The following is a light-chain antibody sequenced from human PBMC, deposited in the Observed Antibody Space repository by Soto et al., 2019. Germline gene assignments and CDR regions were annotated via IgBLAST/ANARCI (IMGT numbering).Light chain of an antibody. CDR1: QSVSSN. J-gene: IGKJ4*01. V-gene: IGKV3-11*01. CDR3: QQHTNWPLT. CDR2: DAS. Sequence: EIVLIQSPATLSLSPGERATLSCRASQSVSSNLAWYQQNPGQAPNLLIFDASKRATGIPARFSGSGSGTDFTLTISSLETEDFGVYYCQQHTNWPLTFGGGTKVEIK.